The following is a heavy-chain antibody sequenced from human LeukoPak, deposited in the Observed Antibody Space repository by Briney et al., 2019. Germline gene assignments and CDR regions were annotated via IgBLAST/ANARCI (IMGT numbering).Heavy chain of an antibody. Sequence: KPSETLSLTCTVSGGPISSYYWSWIRQPPGKGLEWIGYIYYSGSTNYNPSLKSRVTISVDTSKNQFSLKLSSVTAADTAVYYCARDRGATHNAFDIWGQGTMVTVSS. CDR2: IYYSGST. V-gene: IGHV4-59*01. CDR3: ARDRGATHNAFDI. D-gene: IGHD5-12*01. J-gene: IGHJ3*02. CDR1: GGPISSYY.